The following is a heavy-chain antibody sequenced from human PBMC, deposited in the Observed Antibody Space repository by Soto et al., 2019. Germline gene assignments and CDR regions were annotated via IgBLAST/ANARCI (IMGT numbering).Heavy chain of an antibody. CDR1: GFTFSSYA. CDR3: ASNMVFGEYGMDV. J-gene: IGHJ6*02. Sequence: GGSLRLSCAASGFTFSSYAVSWVRQAPGKGLEWVSAISGSAGSIYYADSVKGRFTISRDNSMNTLYLQMNSLRAEDTAVYYCASNMVFGEYGMDVWGQGTTVTVSS. D-gene: IGHD3-10*02. CDR2: ISGSAGSI. V-gene: IGHV3-23*01.